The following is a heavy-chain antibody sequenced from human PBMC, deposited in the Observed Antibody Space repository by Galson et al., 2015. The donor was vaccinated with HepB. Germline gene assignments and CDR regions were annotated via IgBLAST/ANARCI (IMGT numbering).Heavy chain of an antibody. J-gene: IGHJ4*02. V-gene: IGHV3-21*01. CDR2: ISSSSSYI. Sequence: SLRLSCAASGFTFSSYSMNWVRQAPGKGLEWVSSISSSSSYIYYADSVKGRFTISRDNAKNSLYLQMNSLRAEDTAVYYCARDGEGYYDSSGYYYFDYWGQGTLVTVSS. CDR3: ARDGEGYYDSSGYYYFDY. CDR1: GFTFSSYS. D-gene: IGHD3-22*01.